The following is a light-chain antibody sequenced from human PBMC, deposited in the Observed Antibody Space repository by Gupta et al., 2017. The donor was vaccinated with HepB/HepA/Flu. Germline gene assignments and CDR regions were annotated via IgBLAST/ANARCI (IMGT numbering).Light chain of an antibody. CDR1: RSNIGSNT. V-gene: IGLV1-44*01. CDR2: RNN. Sequence: QSVLTQPPSASGTPVQRVTISCSGSRSNIGSNTVNWYQQFPGTAPKLLMYRNNQRPSGVPDRFSGSKSGTSASLAISGLQSDDEADYYCAAWDDSLRGVVFGGGTKVTVL. CDR3: AAWDDSLRGVV. J-gene: IGLJ2*01.